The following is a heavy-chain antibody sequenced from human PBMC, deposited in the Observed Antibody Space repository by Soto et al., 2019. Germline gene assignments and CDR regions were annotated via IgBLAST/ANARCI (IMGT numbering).Heavy chain of an antibody. CDR2: IDHSGST. J-gene: IGHJ4*02. CDR3: ARVPDY. CDR1: GCSVSSGGYA. Sequence: PSGTVSPTCVYSGCSVSSGGYAWGWMRQPPGKGLEWIGYIDHSGSTYYNPSLKSRVIISVDRSRNQFSLKLISVSAADTAVYCCARVPDYWGQGTLVTVSS. V-gene: IGHV4-30-2*01.